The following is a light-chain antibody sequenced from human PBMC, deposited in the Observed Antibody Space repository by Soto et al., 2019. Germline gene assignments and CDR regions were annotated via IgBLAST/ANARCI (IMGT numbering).Light chain of an antibody. V-gene: IGLV2-8*01. CDR2: EVV. J-gene: IGLJ1*01. Sequence: QSALTQPPSASGSPGQSVTISCTGTKNDIGVYDFVSWYQHHPGKAPRLIIYEVVQRPSGVPDRFSGSKSGNTASLTVSGHQAADGTDYFCKSYTGSNTYVFGSGTKLTVL. CDR3: KSYTGSNTYV. CDR1: KNDIGVYDF.